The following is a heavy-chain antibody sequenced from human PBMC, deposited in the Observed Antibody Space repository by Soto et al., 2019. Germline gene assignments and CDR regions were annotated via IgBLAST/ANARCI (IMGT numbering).Heavy chain of an antibody. Sequence: SETLSLTCAVSGYSISSGYYWGWIRQPPGKGLGWIGSIYHSGSTYYNPSLKSRVTISVDTSKNQFSLKLSSVTAADTAVYYCARDTGIQLWTTPRGYNWFDPWGQGTQVTVS. J-gene: IGHJ5*02. D-gene: IGHD5-18*01. CDR2: IYHSGST. CDR1: GYSISSGYY. CDR3: ARDTGIQLWTTPRGYNWFDP. V-gene: IGHV4-38-2*02.